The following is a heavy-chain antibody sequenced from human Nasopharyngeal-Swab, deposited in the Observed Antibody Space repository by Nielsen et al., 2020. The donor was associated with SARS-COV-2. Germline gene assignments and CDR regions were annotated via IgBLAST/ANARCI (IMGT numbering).Heavy chain of an antibody. CDR2: IHHSGGT. CDR1: GGSISSSNW. V-gene: IGHV4-4*02. J-gene: IGHJ4*02. Sequence: SETLSLTSAVSGGSISSSNWWRWVRQNPGKGLEWIGEIHHSGGTNYNPSLKSRVTISVDKSKNQLSLRLSSVTAADTAVYYCARVLMSESYPFDYWGQGSLVTVSS. CDR3: ARVLMSESYPFDY. D-gene: IGHD3-10*01.